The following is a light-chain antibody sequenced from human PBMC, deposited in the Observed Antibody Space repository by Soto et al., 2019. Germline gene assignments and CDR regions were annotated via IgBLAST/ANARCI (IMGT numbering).Light chain of an antibody. V-gene: IGKV1-5*03. CDR3: QQYNIYPGT. Sequence: DIQMTQSPSTLSASVGDRVTITCRASQSVSNWLAWYQQKPGEAPKLLINKASNLQSGAPSRFSGSGSGTEFTLTISRLQPDDFATYYCQQYNIYPGTFGQGTKLEIK. CDR2: KAS. J-gene: IGKJ2*02. CDR1: QSVSNW.